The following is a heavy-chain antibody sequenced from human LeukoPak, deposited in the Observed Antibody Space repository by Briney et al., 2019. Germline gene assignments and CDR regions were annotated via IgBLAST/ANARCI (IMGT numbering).Heavy chain of an antibody. Sequence: ASVKVSCKASGYTFINNWMHWVRQAPGQGLEWMGSISAYNGNTSYAQKLRGRVTMTTDTSSSTAYMELRRLRSDATAVYYCARAVDTAMAGYYYYMDVWGKETTVTVSS. CDR3: ARAVDTAMAGYYYYMDV. CDR2: ISAYNGNT. J-gene: IGHJ6*03. CDR1: GYTFINNW. V-gene: IGHV1-18*04. D-gene: IGHD5-18*01.